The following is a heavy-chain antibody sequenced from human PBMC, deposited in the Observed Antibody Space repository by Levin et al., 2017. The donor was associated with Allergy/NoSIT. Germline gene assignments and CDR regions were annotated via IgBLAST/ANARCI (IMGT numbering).Heavy chain of an antibody. CDR1: GFTFSTYA. Sequence: GGSLRLSCAASGFTFSTYALHWVRQAPGKGLEYVSAISPSGGSTYYADSVKGRFTISRDNSKNTLYLQMGSLRAEDMALYYCTRRYCSGGSCYSPFDYWGQGTLVTVSS. J-gene: IGHJ4*02. D-gene: IGHD2-15*01. CDR3: TRRYCSGGSCYSPFDY. V-gene: IGHV3-64*02. CDR2: ISPSGGST.